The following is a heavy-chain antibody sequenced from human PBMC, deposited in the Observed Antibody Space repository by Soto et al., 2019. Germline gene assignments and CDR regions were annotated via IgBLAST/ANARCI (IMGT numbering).Heavy chain of an antibody. CDR2: IYYTGST. J-gene: IGHJ6*03. V-gene: IGHV4-31*03. Sequence: QVQLQESGPGLVKPSQTLSLTCTVSGGSISSGGYYWSWIRQHPGKGLEWIGYIYYTGSTYYNPSLKSRVTISVDTSKNQFSLQLSSVTAADSAVYYCARESRDFYYYYLDVWGKGTTVTVS. CDR3: ARESRDFYYYYLDV. CDR1: GGSISSGGYY.